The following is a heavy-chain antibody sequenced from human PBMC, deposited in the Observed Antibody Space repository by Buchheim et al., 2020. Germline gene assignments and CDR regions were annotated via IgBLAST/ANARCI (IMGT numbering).Heavy chain of an antibody. CDR2: ISSSGDTI. CDR3: ARDEGLRSGTSFDY. J-gene: IGHJ4*02. CDR1: GFSFSSFE. V-gene: IGHV3-48*03. Sequence: EVQLVESGGGLVQPGGSPRLSCAASGFSFSSFEMNWVRQAPGKGLEWVSYISSSGDTIYYADSVKGRFTVSRDNAKNSLYLQMNSLRVEDTAVYYCARDEGLRSGTSFDYWGQGTL. D-gene: IGHD1-7*01.